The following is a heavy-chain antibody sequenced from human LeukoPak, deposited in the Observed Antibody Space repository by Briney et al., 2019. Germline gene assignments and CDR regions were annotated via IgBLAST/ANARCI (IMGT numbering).Heavy chain of an antibody. J-gene: IGHJ3*02. CDR2: IYPGDFDT. D-gene: IGHD3-9*01. V-gene: IGHV5-51*01. CDR1: GYSFTSYW. CDR3: ARTYYDISYAFDI. Sequence: GESLKISCKGSGYSFTSYWIGWVRQMPGKGLEWMGIIYPGDFDTRYSPSFQGQVTISADKSISTAYLQWSSLKASDTAMYFCARTYYDISYAFDIWGQGTMVTVSS.